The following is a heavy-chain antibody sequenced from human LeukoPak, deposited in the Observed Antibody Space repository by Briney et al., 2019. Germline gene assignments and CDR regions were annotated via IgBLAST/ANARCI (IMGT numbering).Heavy chain of an antibody. J-gene: IGHJ5*02. V-gene: IGHV3-74*01. CDR1: GFTFSGHW. Sequence: GGSLRLSCAASGFTFSGHWMHWVRQVPGKGLVWVSRSKSDGSSTSYADSVKGRFTISRDNAKNTLYLQMNSLRVEDTAVYYCARSDWFDPWGRGTLVIVSS. CDR3: ARSDWFDP. CDR2: SKSDGSST.